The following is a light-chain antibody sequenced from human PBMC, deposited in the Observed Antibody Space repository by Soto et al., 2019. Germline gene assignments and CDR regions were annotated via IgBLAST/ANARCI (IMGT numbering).Light chain of an antibody. Sequence: DIQMSLSPATLSASVGDRVTIACRASQNISPWLAWYQQKPGKAPKLLIYGASSLEGGVPSRFSGSGSGTDFTLTISSLQPDDFATYYCQQYSSSATFGQGTKVDVK. CDR1: QNISPW. V-gene: IGKV1-5*01. CDR2: GAS. CDR3: QQYSSSAT. J-gene: IGKJ1*01.